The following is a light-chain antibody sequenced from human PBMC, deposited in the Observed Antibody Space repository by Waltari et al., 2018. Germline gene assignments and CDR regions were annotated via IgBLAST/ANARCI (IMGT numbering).Light chain of an antibody. V-gene: IGKV3-20*01. J-gene: IGKJ2*01. CDR3: QQYGSSVMYT. CDR1: QSLTKKS. CDR2: GAS. Sequence: VLTQSPGTLSLSPGERATLSCRASQSLTKKSLVCYQQKLGQAPRLLIYGASSMAAGIPDRFSGSGSGTDYTLTISRLEPDDSAVYYCQQYGSSVMYTFGQGTKLEI.